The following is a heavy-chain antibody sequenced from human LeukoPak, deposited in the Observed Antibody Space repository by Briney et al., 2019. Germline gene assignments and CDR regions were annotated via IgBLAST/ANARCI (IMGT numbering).Heavy chain of an antibody. CDR1: GGSFSGYY. D-gene: IGHD3-3*01. CDR2: INHSGST. Sequence: SETLSLTCAVYGGSFSGYYWSWIRQPPGKGLEWIGEINHSGSTNYNPSLKSRVTISVDTSKNQFSLKLSSVTAADTAVYYCARFPDFWSGYSFGYWGQGTLVTVSS. J-gene: IGHJ4*02. V-gene: IGHV4-34*01. CDR3: ARFPDFWSGYSFGY.